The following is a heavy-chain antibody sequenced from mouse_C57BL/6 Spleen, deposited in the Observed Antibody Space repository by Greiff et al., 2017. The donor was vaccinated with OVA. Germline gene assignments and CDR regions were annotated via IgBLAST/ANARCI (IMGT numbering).Heavy chain of an antibody. CDR1: GYTFTDYN. CDR3: ARLEVYYGSSYAMDY. Sequence: VQLQQSGPELVKPGASVKIPCKASGYTFTDYNMDWVKQSHGKSLEWIGDINPNNGGTIYNQKFKGKATLTVAKSSSTAYMELRSLTSEDTAVYYCARLEVYYGSSYAMDYWGQGTSVTVSS. V-gene: IGHV1-18*01. CDR2: INPNNGGT. D-gene: IGHD1-1*01. J-gene: IGHJ4*01.